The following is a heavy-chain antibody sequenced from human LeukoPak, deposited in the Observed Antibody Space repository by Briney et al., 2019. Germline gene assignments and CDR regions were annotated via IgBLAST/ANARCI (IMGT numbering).Heavy chain of an antibody. J-gene: IGHJ4*02. V-gene: IGHV3-23*01. CDR1: GFTFSSYA. CDR2: ISGSGGRT. Sequence: AGGSLRLSCAASGFTFSSYAMSWVRQAPGKGLEWVSAISGSGGRTYYADSVKGRFTISRDNSKNTLYLQMNSLRAEDTAVYYCAKRENYDILTGYLIDYWGQGTLVTVSS. D-gene: IGHD3-9*01. CDR3: AKRENYDILTGYLIDY.